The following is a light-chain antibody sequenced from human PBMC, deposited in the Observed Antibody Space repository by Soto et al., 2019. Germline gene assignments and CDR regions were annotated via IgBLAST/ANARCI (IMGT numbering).Light chain of an antibody. CDR3: QQYNNWPWT. Sequence: EVVMTQSPATLSVSPGGTGTLSCGASQSISDTLAWYQQKPGQAPRLLIYSASRRATGFPGRFSGSGSGTDFTLTISSLQSEDLAVYYCQQYNNWPWTFGQGTKVDIK. J-gene: IGKJ1*01. V-gene: IGKV3-15*01. CDR1: QSISDT. CDR2: SAS.